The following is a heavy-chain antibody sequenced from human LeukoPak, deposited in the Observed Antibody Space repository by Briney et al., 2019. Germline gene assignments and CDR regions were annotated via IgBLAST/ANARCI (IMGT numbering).Heavy chain of an antibody. CDR3: AKDRLEWFRELLSAGALVDY. J-gene: IGHJ4*02. CDR1: GFTFSSYG. CDR2: ISGSGGST. V-gene: IGHV3-23*01. Sequence: GGSLRLSCAASGFTFSSYGMSWVRQAPGKGLEWVSAISGSGGSTYYADSVKGRFTISRDNSKNTLYLQMNSLRAEDTAVYYCAKDRLEWFRELLSAGALVDYWGQGTLVTVSS. D-gene: IGHD3-10*01.